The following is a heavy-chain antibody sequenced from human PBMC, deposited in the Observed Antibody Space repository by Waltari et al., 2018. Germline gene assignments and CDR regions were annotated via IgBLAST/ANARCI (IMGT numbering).Heavy chain of an antibody. J-gene: IGHJ3*01. CDR1: GFTISNYA. V-gene: IGHV3-23*04. CDR2: LRHMGGAT. CDR3: VNQDRTGVYTSISGWGGAFHV. D-gene: IGHD1-26*01. Sequence: EVQLVESGGGLVQTGGSLRLSCAASGFTISNYAMSWVRTVPGKGLELVSTLRHMGGATHYADSVKGRFTISSDNSKDTLYLQMNSLRAEDTAVYYCVNQDRTGVYTSISGWGGAFHVWGQGTMVTVSS.